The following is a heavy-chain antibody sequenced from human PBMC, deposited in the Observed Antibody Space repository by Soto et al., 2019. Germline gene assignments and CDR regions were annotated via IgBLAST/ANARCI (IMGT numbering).Heavy chain of an antibody. Sequence: QVQLQESGPGLVKPSQTLSLTCTVSGGSISSGDYYWSWIRQPPGKGLEWIGYIYYSGSTYYNPSLKSRVTISVDTSKNQFSLKLRSVTAADTAVYYWARAYIRYIWNLYYFDYWGQGTLVTVSS. CDR1: GGSISSGDYY. CDR3: ARAYIRYIWNLYYFDY. CDR2: IYYSGST. V-gene: IGHV4-30-4*01. J-gene: IGHJ4*02. D-gene: IGHD1-1*01.